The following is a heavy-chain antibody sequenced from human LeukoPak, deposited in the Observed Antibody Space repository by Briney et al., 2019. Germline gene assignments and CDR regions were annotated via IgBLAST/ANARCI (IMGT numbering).Heavy chain of an antibody. Sequence: GGSLRLSCAASGFTFSSYGMHWVRQAPGKGLEWVAFIRYDGSNKYYADSVKGRFTISRDNSKNTLYLQMNSLRAEDTAVYYCAEDRHGITMVRGVPIDWGQGTLVTVSS. CDR1: GFTFSSYG. V-gene: IGHV3-30*02. J-gene: IGHJ4*02. CDR3: AEDRHGITMVRGVPID. CDR2: IRYDGSNK. D-gene: IGHD3-10*01.